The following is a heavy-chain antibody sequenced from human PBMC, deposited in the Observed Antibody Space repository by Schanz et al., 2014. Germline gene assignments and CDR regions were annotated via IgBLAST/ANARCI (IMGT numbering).Heavy chain of an antibody. CDR3: ARDLTVDTGYVVRYCYYGVEV. J-gene: IGHJ6*02. CDR1: GGTFSSYT. CDR2: ITAYNGHT. V-gene: IGHV1-18*01. D-gene: IGHD5-12*01. Sequence: QVHLVQSGAEVKKPGSSVKVSCKASGGTFSSYTISWVRQAPGQGLEWVGWITAYNGHTDYAQKLQGRVTLTTDTSTSTAYMELRNLRSDDTAVYFCARDLTVDTGYVVRYCYYGVEVWGQGTILTVSS.